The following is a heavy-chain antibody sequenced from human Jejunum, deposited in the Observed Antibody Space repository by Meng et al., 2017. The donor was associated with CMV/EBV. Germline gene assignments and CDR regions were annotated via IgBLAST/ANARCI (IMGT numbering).Heavy chain of an antibody. CDR2: ISHTGNYI. D-gene: IGHD7-27*01. V-gene: IGHV3-21*01. Sequence: GFTFSTFTMNWVRQAPGKGLEWVSSISHTGNYIYYADSLKGRFTISRDNAKNSLYLQMHSLRADDTAVYYCARDAIPGDPNAFDVWGQGTVVTVSS. CDR3: ARDAIPGDPNAFDV. CDR1: GFTFSTFT. J-gene: IGHJ3*01.